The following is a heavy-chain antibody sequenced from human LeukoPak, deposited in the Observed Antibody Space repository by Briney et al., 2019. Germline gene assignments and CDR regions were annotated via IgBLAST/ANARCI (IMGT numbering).Heavy chain of an antibody. D-gene: IGHD2-2*01. CDR1: GGTFIIYA. Sequence: SVEVSCKASGGTFIIYAISWVRQAPGEGGEWRGRIIPSFGTANYAQNFYGRVTITTDESTSTAYMELSSLRSEDTAVYYCARDHGSCSSTSCYRTHNWFDPWGQGTLVTVSS. CDR3: ARDHGSCSSTSCYRTHNWFDP. V-gene: IGHV1-69*05. CDR2: IIPSFGTA. J-gene: IGHJ5*02.